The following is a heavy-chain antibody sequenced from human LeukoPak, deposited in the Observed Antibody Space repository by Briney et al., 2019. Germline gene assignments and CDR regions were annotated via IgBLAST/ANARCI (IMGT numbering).Heavy chain of an antibody. Sequence: GGSLRLSCAASGFSFISYGMHWVRQAPGKGLEWVGVISDDGRRKDYADSVKGRFTISRDNSKDTPYLQMNSLRAEDTAVYYCAKRPSDYGDYVSYFDYWGQGTLVTVSS. CDR3: AKRPSDYGDYVSYFDY. CDR1: GFSFISYG. D-gene: IGHD4-17*01. J-gene: IGHJ4*02. CDR2: ISDDGRRK. V-gene: IGHV3-30*18.